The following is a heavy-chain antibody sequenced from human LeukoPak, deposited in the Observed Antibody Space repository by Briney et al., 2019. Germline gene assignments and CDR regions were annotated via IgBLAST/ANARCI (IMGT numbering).Heavy chain of an antibody. D-gene: IGHD3-3*01. V-gene: IGHV1-2*02. CDR2: INPNNGGT. CDR1: GYTFTGHY. Sequence: ASVKVSCKPSGYTFTGHYIHWVRQAPGQGLEWMGWINPNNGGTKYAQKFQGRVTMARDTSVSTAYMELSSLRSDDTAIYYCAVWNDYHDFWGGPFDFWGQGTRVSVSS. J-gene: IGHJ4*02. CDR3: AVWNDYHDFWGGPFDF.